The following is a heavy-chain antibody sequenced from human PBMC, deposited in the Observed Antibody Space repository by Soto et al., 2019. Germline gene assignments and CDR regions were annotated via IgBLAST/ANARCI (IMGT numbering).Heavy chain of an antibody. CDR2: TIPAFGTA. J-gene: IGHJ4*02. V-gene: IGHV1-69*06. Sequence: QVHLVQSGAEVKSPGSAVKVSCKVSGAGDTFSNYGLNWVRQAPGQGLEWMGGTIPAFGTANYAQKFQGRVTITADTSTATAYMELSSLRSDDTAVYYCWRHDKTALPTLDSWGQGTLVSVSS. CDR1: GAGDTFSNYG. D-gene: IGHD1-1*01. CDR3: WRHDKTALPTLDS.